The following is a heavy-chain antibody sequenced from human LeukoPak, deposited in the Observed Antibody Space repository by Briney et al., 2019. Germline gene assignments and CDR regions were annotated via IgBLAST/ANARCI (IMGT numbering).Heavy chain of an antibody. CDR3: AKRGYCGGDCYSIAY. CDR2: IKQDGSEK. D-gene: IGHD2-21*02. Sequence: GGSLRLSCVASGFTFSSHWMSWVRQAPGKGLEWVANIKQDGSEKKYVDSVKGRLTISRDNAKNSLYLQMNSLRAEDTAVYYCAKRGYCGGDCYSIAYWGQGTLVTVSS. J-gene: IGHJ4*02. CDR1: GFTFSSHW. V-gene: IGHV3-7*03.